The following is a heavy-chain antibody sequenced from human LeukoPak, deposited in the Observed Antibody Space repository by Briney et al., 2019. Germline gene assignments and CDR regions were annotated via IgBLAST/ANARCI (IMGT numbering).Heavy chain of an antibody. Sequence: ASVKVSCKASGYTFTDYYMHWVRQAPGQGLEWMGWINPNSGGTKYAQKFQGRVTMTRDTSINTACMELSRLTYDDTAVYYCAGLPRYNWNEPLDYWGQGTLVTVSS. CDR3: AGLPRYNWNEPLDY. D-gene: IGHD1-20*01. CDR1: GYTFTDYY. V-gene: IGHV1-2*02. CDR2: INPNSGGT. J-gene: IGHJ4*02.